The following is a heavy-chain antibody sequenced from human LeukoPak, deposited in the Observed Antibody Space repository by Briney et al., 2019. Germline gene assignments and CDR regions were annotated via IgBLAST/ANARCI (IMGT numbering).Heavy chain of an antibody. CDR2: ISYDGSNK. V-gene: IGHV3-30-3*01. CDR1: GSTFSTYA. CDR3: ARDLGGLNWFDP. Sequence: PGGSLRLSCAPSGSTFSTYALHWVRQAPGKGLEWVARISYDGSNKYYADSVKGRFTISRDNSKNTLYLQMNSLRAEDTAVYYCARDLGGLNWFDPWGQGTLVTVSS. J-gene: IGHJ5*02. D-gene: IGHD3-10*01.